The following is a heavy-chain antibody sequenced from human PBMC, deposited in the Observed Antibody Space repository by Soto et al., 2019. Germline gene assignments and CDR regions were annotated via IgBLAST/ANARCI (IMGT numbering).Heavy chain of an antibody. D-gene: IGHD4-17*01. CDR2: ISPDGSRT. Sequence: EVQVVESGGGLVQPGGSLRLSCAASEIIFSRYWTHWVRQAPGKGLVWVSRISPDGSRTSYADSVKGRFTISRDNAKNTLSLQVNSLRVDDTAVYYCAVHGDYDAFDIWGQGTMVTVSS. V-gene: IGHV3-74*01. CDR3: AVHGDYDAFDI. CDR1: EIIFSRYW. J-gene: IGHJ3*02.